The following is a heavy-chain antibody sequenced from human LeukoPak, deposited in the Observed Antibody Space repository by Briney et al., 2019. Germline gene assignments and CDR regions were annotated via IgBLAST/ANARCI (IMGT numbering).Heavy chain of an antibody. CDR3: AGGRHYCSSTSCYGGNLDDAFDI. Sequence: GASVKVSCKASGYTFTSYDINWVRQATGQGLEWMGWINPNSGGTNYAQKFQGRVTMTRDTSISTAYMELSSLRSDDTAVYYCAGGRHYCSSTSCYGGNLDDAFDIWGQGTMVTVSS. CDR2: INPNSGGT. V-gene: IGHV1-2*02. D-gene: IGHD2-2*01. J-gene: IGHJ3*02. CDR1: GYTFTSYD.